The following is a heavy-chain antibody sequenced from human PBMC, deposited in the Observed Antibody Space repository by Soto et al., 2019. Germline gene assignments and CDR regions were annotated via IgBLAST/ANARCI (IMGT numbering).Heavy chain of an antibody. CDR2: INHSGST. CDR1: GGSFSGYY. CDR3: ARGQPSYYYDSSGYYYRFGDWFDP. J-gene: IGHJ5*02. Sequence: PSETLSLTCAVYGGSFSGYYWSWIRQPPGKGLEWIGEINHSGSTNYNPSLKSRVTISVDTSKNQFSLKLSSVTAADTAVYYCARGQPSYYYDSSGYYYRFGDWFDPWGQGTLVTVSS. V-gene: IGHV4-34*01. D-gene: IGHD3-22*01.